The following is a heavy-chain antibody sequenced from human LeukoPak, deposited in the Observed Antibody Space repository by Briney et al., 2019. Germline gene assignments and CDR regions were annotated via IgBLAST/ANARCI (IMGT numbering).Heavy chain of an antibody. CDR2: IYYSGST. Sequence: SQTLSLTCAVSGGSISSGGYYWSWIRQHPGKGPEWIGYIYYSGSTYYNPSLKSRVTISVDTSKNQFSLKLSSVTAADTAVYYCASGRAMRGNADLYYFDYWGQGTLVTVSS. D-gene: IGHD2-2*01. CDR1: GGSISSGGYY. CDR3: ASGRAMRGNADLYYFDY. J-gene: IGHJ4*02. V-gene: IGHV4-31*11.